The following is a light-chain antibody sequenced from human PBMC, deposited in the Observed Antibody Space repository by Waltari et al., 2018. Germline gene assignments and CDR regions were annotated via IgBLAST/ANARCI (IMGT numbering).Light chain of an antibody. J-gene: IGKJ3*01. CDR1: QDIRSH. CDR2: LAS. V-gene: IGKV1-9*01. CDR3: QQINTYPIT. Sequence: DIQLTQSPSSLSASVGDRVIITCRASQDIRSHLAWYRQQPGTAPQPLVHLASTLQSGVPSRFSGSGSGTELTLTISNLQPEDFATYYCQQINTYPITFGPGTKVDV.